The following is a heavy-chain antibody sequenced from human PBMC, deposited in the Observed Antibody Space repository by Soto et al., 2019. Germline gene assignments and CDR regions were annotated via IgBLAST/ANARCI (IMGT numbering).Heavy chain of an antibody. J-gene: IGHJ1*01. D-gene: IGHD2-21*02. CDR3: ASGGGGGGDCYSPHCPLQL. V-gene: IGHV4-59*01. Sequence: SETLSLTCSVSGGSISRYYWSLIRQPPGKGLEWIGYIFYSGSTNFNPSLKSRVTISVDTSKRQFSLKLNSVTAADTAVYYCASGGGGGGDCYSPHCPLQLWGQGTLVTVSS. CDR1: GGSISRYY. CDR2: IFYSGST.